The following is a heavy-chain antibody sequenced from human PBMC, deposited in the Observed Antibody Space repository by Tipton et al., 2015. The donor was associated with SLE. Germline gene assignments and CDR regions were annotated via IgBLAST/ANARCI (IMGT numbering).Heavy chain of an antibody. Sequence: TLSLTCTVSGGSVSSGSYYWSWIRQPPGKGLEWIGEIYHSGSTNYNPSLKSRVTISVDKSKNQFSLTLSSVTAADTAVYFCVRGQEDWYFDVWGRGTLVTVSS. J-gene: IGHJ2*01. V-gene: IGHV4-61*01. CDR3: VRGQEDWYFDV. CDR1: GGSVSSGSYY. CDR2: IYHSGST.